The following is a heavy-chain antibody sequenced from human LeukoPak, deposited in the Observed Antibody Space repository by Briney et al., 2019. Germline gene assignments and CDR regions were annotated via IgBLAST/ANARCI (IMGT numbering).Heavy chain of an antibody. CDR3: ARGGVPYGSGSYYKAPLGAY. J-gene: IGHJ4*02. D-gene: IGHD3-10*01. CDR1: GGTFSSYA. CDR2: IIPILGIA. Sequence: SVKVSCKASGGTFSSYAISWVRQAPGQGLEWMGRIIPILGIANYAQKSQGRVTITADKSTSTAYMELSSLRSEDTAVYYCARGGVPYGSGSYYKAPLGAYWGQGTLVTVSS. V-gene: IGHV1-69*04.